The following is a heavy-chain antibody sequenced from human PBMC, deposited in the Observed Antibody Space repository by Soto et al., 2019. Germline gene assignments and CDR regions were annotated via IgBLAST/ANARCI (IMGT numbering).Heavy chain of an antibody. CDR2: ISGSGGST. D-gene: IGHD2-15*01. Sequence: PGGSLRLSCAASGFTFSSYAMSWVRQAPGKGLEWVSAISGSGGSTYYADSVKGRFTISRDNSKNTLYLQMNSLRAEDTAVYFCAKRYCSGGSCFLDGMDVWGQGTTVTVSS. CDR1: GFTFSSYA. CDR3: AKRYCSGGSCFLDGMDV. V-gene: IGHV3-23*01. J-gene: IGHJ6*02.